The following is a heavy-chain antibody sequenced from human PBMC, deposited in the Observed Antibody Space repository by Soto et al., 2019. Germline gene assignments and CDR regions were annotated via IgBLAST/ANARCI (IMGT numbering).Heavy chain of an antibody. CDR2: INFDESTT. Sequence: EVQLVESGGGLVQPGGSLRLSCAASGFTFSNYWMHWVRQAPGKGLVWVSRINFDESTTTYADSVQGRFTISRDNAKDPLYLHLNSLSAEDTAIYYFVSGGLKAGHVYHFDDRVQGALVTVSS. CDR3: VSGGLKAGHVYHFDD. J-gene: IGHJ4*02. D-gene: IGHD3-16*01. V-gene: IGHV3-74*01. CDR1: GFTFSNYW.